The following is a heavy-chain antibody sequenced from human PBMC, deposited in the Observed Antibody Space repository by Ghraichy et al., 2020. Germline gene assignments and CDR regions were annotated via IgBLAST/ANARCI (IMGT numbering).Heavy chain of an antibody. D-gene: IGHD3-10*01. Sequence: ETLSLTCTVSGGSISSSSYYWGWIRQPPGKGLEWIGSIYYSGSTYYNPSLKSRVTISVDTSKNQFSLKLSSVTAADTAVYYCARNPRHRGGDYWGQGTLVTVSS. CDR1: GGSISSSSYY. CDR3: ARNPRHRGGDY. J-gene: IGHJ4*02. V-gene: IGHV4-39*07. CDR2: IYYSGST.